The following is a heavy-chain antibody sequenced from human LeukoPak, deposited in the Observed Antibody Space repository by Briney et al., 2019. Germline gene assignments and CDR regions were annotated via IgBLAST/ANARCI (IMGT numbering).Heavy chain of an antibody. CDR2: ISGSGGST. J-gene: IGHJ4*02. CDR3: AKTIPYYGDY. V-gene: IGHV3-23*01. CDR1: GFTFSSYG. Sequence: PGGSLRISCAAPGFTFSSYGMSWVRPAPGKGAEWVSAISGSGGSTYYADSVKGRFTISRDNSKNTLYLQMNSLRAEDTAVYYCAKTIPYYGDYWGQGTLVTVSS. D-gene: IGHD3-10*01.